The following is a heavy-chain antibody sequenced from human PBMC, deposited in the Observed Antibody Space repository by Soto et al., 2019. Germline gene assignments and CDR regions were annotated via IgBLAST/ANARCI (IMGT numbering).Heavy chain of an antibody. J-gene: IGHJ4*02. Sequence: EVQLLESGGGLVQPGGSLSLSCAASGLPFSGYALTWVRQAPGRGLEWVSVISGSGGSTYYADSVKGRFTISRDNSKNTLYLQMNSLRAEDTAVYYCARRGPGTYFDYWGQGTLVTVSS. CDR3: ARRGPGTYFDY. D-gene: IGHD6-13*01. CDR1: GLPFSGYA. CDR2: ISGSGGST. V-gene: IGHV3-23*01.